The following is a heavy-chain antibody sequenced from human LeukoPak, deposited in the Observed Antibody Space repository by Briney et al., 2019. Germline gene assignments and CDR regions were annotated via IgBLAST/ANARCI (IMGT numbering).Heavy chain of an antibody. J-gene: IGHJ4*02. Sequence: GRSLRLSCAASGFTFSSYTMHWVRQAPGKGLEWVAVMSNDGNSKYYAGSVKGRFTISRDTSKSTLDLQMNGLSPEDTAVYYCARARATGSVTIGIWGQGTLVTLSS. CDR3: ARARATGSVTIGI. CDR1: GFTFSSYT. CDR2: MSNDGNSK. D-gene: IGHD4-17*01. V-gene: IGHV3-30-3*01.